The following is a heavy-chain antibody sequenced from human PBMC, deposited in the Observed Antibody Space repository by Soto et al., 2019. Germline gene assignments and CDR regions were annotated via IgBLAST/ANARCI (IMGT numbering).Heavy chain of an antibody. J-gene: IGHJ6*02. CDR3: ARDVLIVVSSSWLTVYYYYGMDV. CDR1: GGSISSYY. D-gene: IGHD6-13*01. Sequence: TSQTLSLTCTVSGGSISSYYWSWIRQPAGKGLEWIGRIYTSGSTNYNPSLKSRVTMSVDTSKNQFSLKLSSVTAADTAVYYCARDVLIVVSSSWLTVYYYYGMDVCGQGTSDSVS. V-gene: IGHV4-4*07. CDR2: IYTSGST.